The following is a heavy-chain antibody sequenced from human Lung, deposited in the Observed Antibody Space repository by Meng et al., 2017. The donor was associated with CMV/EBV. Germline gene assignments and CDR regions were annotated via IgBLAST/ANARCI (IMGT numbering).Heavy chain of an antibody. Sequence: TFSGSAMHWVRQASGKGLEWVGRIRSKANSYATAYAASVKGRFTISRDDSKNTAYLQMNSLKTEDTAVYYCTRPGWERSTGVWFDPWGQGTLVTVSS. J-gene: IGHJ5*02. D-gene: IGHD1-26*01. V-gene: IGHV3-73*01. CDR2: IRSKANSYAT. CDR1: TFSGSA. CDR3: TRPGWERSTGVWFDP.